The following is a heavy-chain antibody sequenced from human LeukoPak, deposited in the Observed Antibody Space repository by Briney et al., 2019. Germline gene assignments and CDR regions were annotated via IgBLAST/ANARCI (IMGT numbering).Heavy chain of an antibody. CDR2: VGGGNDI. J-gene: IGHJ4*02. Sequence: PGGSLRLSCVASGIKFNIYGMSWVRQAPGKGLEWVSSVGGGNDIHYADSVKGRFTGSRDDAKNTVYLQMNSLRVEDTAIYFCVKDATPMNSIWDHFDSSGQGTLVTVSS. CDR1: GIKFNIYG. V-gene: IGHV3-23*01. CDR3: VKDATPMNSIWDHFDS. D-gene: IGHD1-26*01.